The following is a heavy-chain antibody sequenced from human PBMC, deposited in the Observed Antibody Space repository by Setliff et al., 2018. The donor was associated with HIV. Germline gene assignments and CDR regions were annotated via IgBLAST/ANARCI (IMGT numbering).Heavy chain of an antibody. CDR1: GGTFNNYA. V-gene: IGHV1-69*13. CDR3: ATVFYYDSESFSLDY. CDR2: IIPLFGTT. Sequence: ASVKVSCKASGGTFNNYAISWVRQAPGQGLEWVGGIIPLFGTTNYALKFQGRVTMTANESTNTAHMELSSLRSADTAMYYCATVFYYDSESFSLDYWGQGMLVTV. D-gene: IGHD3-10*01. J-gene: IGHJ4*02.